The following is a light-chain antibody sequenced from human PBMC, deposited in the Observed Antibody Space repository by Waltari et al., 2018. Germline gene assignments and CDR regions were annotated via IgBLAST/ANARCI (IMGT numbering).Light chain of an antibody. CDR3: MQGSHWPLS. CDR1: QSLVHTHGNTY. Sequence: DAVLTQSPLSLPVTLGQPASISCRSSQSLVHTHGNTYLSWFHQRPGQSPRRLLYEVSKRDSGVPDRFSGSGSGTDFTLKISRVEAEDIGVYYCMQGSHWPLSFGGGTKVEIK. J-gene: IGKJ4*01. V-gene: IGKV2-30*02. CDR2: EVS.